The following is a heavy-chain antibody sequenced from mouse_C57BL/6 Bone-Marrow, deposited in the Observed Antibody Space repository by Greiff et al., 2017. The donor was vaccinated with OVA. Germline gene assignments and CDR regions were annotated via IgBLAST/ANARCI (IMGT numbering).Heavy chain of an antibody. V-gene: IGHV1-81*01. CDR1: GYTFTSYG. Sequence: VQLQQSGAELARPGASVKLSCKASGYTFTSYGISWVKQRTGQGLEWIGEIYPRSGNTYYNEKFKGKATLTADKSSSTAYMELRSLTSEDSAVYFCARPYGNYGYAMDYWGQGTSVTVSS. J-gene: IGHJ4*01. CDR2: IYPRSGNT. CDR3: ARPYGNYGYAMDY. D-gene: IGHD2-10*02.